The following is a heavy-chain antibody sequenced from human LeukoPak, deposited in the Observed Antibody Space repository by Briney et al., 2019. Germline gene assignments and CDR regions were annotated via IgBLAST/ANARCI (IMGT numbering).Heavy chain of an antibody. D-gene: IGHD3-3*01. CDR3: ARGGAGITIFGVVRYYFDY. Sequence: SETLSLTCTVSGGSISSYYWSWIRQPPGKGLEWIGYIYYSGSTYYNPSLKSRVTISVDTSKNQFSLKLSSVTAADTAVYYCARGGAGITIFGVVRYYFDYWGQGTLVTVSS. CDR2: IYYSGST. V-gene: IGHV4-59*01. CDR1: GGSISSYY. J-gene: IGHJ4*02.